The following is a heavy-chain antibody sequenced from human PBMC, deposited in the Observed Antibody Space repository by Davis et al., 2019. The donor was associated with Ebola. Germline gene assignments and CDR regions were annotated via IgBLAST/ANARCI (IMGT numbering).Heavy chain of an antibody. V-gene: IGHV3-30*02. D-gene: IGHD3-22*01. CDR2: VRSHGSDD. CDR3: ARVRWTSGYYFDY. CDR1: GFTFNIFD. J-gene: IGHJ4*02. Sequence: GESLKISCAASGFTFNIFDMHWVRQAPGRGLEWAAFVRSHGSDDHYADSVKGRFTISRDNSKNTLYLQMNSLRAEDTAVYYCARVRWTSGYYFDYWGQGTLVTVSS.